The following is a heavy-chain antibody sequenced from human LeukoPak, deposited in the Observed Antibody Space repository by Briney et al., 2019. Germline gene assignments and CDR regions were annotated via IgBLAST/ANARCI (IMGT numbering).Heavy chain of an antibody. CDR2: MNPNSGNT. V-gene: IGHV1-8*01. CDR1: GYTFTSYD. Sequence: VASVKVSCKASGYTFTSYDINWVRQATGQGLEWMGWMNPNSGNTGYAQKFQGWVTMTRDTSISTAYMELSRLRSDDTAVYYCARESHSSGWDPFDYWGQGTLVTVSS. D-gene: IGHD6-19*01. CDR3: ARESHSSGWDPFDY. J-gene: IGHJ4*02.